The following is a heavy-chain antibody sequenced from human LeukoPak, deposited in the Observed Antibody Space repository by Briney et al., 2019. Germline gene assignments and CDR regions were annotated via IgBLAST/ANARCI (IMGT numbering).Heavy chain of an antibody. J-gene: IGHJ6*03. CDR1: GYTFTSYG. CDR2: INPSGGST. Sequence: ASVKVSCKASGYTFTSYGISWVRQAPGQGLEWMGIINPSGGSTSYAQKFQGRVTMTRDTSTSTVYMELSSLRSEDTAVYYCARDGSYPYMDVWGKGTTVTISS. CDR3: ARDGSYPYMDV. D-gene: IGHD3-16*02. V-gene: IGHV1-46*01.